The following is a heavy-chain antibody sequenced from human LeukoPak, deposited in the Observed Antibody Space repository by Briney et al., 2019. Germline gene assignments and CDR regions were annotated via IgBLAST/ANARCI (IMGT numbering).Heavy chain of an antibody. CDR2: ICHSGST. D-gene: IGHD2-15*01. CDR1: GYSISSGYY. CDR3: ARGGYCSGGSCYRENWFDP. J-gene: IGHJ5*02. Sequence: SETLSLTCAVSGYSISSGYYWGWIRQPPGKGLEWIGSICHSGSTYYNPSLKSRVTISVDTSKNQFSLKLSSVTAADTAVYYCARGGYCSGGSCYRENWFDPWGQGTLVTVSS. V-gene: IGHV4-38-2*01.